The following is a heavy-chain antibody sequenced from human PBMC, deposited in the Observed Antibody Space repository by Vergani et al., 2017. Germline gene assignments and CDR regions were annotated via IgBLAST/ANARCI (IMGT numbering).Heavy chain of an antibody. CDR3: ARHVERESVSNGMDV. CDR2: IVPSDSYT. CDR1: GYSFTSYW. V-gene: IGHV5-10-1*03. Sequence: EVQLVQSGAEVKKPGESLRISCKGSGYSFTSYWISWVRQMPGKGLEWMGRIVPSDSYTNYSPSLQGHVTISADKSISTAYLQWSSLKASDTAMYYCARHVERESVSNGMDVWGQGTTVTVSS. D-gene: IGHD5/OR15-5a*01. J-gene: IGHJ6*02.